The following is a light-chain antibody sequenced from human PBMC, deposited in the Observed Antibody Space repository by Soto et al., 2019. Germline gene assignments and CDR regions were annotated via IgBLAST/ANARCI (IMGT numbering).Light chain of an antibody. Sequence: QSALTQPASVSGSPGQSITISCTGTSSDVGGYNYVSWYQQHPGKAPKLMIYDVSNRPSGVSNRFSGSKSGNTASLTISGLQAEDEADYYCSSYTPSSTYVFGTRTKLTVL. J-gene: IGLJ1*01. CDR3: SSYTPSSTYV. CDR1: SSDVGGYNY. CDR2: DVS. V-gene: IGLV2-14*01.